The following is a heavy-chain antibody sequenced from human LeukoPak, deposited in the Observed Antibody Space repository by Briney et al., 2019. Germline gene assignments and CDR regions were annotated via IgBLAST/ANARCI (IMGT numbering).Heavy chain of an antibody. V-gene: IGHV4-59*01. J-gene: IGHJ6*02. CDR2: IYDSGST. CDR1: GGSISSYY. CDR3: ARVGGTNYYYYGMDI. Sequence: SETLSLTCTVSGGSISSYYWSWIRQPPGKGLEWIGYIYDSGSTNYNPSLKSRVTISVDTSKNQFSLKLSSVTAADTAVYYCARVGGTNYYYYGMDIWGQGTTVTVSS. D-gene: IGHD1-1*01.